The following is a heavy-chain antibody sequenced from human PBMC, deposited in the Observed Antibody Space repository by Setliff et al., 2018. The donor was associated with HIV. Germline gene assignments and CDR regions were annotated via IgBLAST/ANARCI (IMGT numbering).Heavy chain of an antibody. V-gene: IGHV3-48*01. Sequence: PGGSLRLSCAASGFTFSSYSMNWVRQAPGKGLEWVSYISSSSSTIYYADSVKGRFTISRDNAKNSLYLQMNSLRAEDTAVYYCARVQQQLLQEDDYFDYWGQGTLVTVSS. CDR2: ISSSSSTI. CDR3: ARVQQQLLQEDDYFDY. J-gene: IGHJ4*02. D-gene: IGHD6-13*01. CDR1: GFTFSSYS.